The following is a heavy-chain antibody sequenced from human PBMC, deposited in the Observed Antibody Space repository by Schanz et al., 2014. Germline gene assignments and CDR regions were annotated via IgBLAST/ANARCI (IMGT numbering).Heavy chain of an antibody. CDR3: ARDRRNADLDY. J-gene: IGHJ4*02. CDR1: GFSFGTYA. Sequence: EVHLLESGGGLVQPGGSLRLSCAASGFSFGTYAMSWVRQAPGKGLLWVSSISGTGGDDTYYADSVKGRFTISRDNAKNSLYLEMNSLRAEDTALYYCARDRRNADLDYWGQGTLVTVSS. V-gene: IGHV3-23*01. D-gene: IGHD1-1*01. CDR2: ISGTGGDDT.